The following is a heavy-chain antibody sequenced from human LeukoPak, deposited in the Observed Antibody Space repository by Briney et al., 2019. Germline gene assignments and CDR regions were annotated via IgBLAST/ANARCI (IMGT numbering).Heavy chain of an antibody. CDR2: ISYDGSNK. CDR1: GFTFSSYG. CDR3: AKGVDYFQTAAGFDY. J-gene: IGHJ4*02. V-gene: IGHV3-30*18. D-gene: IGHD6-13*01. Sequence: GGSLRLSCAASGFTFSSYGMHWVRQAPGKGLEWVAVISYDGSNKYYADSVKGRFTISRDNSKNTLCLQMNSLRAEDTAVYYCAKGVDYFQTAAGFDYWGQGTLVTVSS.